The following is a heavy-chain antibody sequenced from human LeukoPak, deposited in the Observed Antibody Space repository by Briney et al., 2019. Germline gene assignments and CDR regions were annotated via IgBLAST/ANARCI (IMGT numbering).Heavy chain of an antibody. CDR3: ARDGGHIAAAGDFDY. J-gene: IGHJ4*02. D-gene: IGHD6-13*01. V-gene: IGHV3-30*03. CDR1: EFTFSTYG. Sequence: PGGSLRLSCAASEFTFSTYGMHWVRQAPGKGLEWVAVISYDGSKKYHADSVKGRFTISRDNSKNTLYLQMNSLRPEDTGVYYCARDGGHIAAAGDFDYWGQGTLVTVSS. CDR2: ISYDGSKK.